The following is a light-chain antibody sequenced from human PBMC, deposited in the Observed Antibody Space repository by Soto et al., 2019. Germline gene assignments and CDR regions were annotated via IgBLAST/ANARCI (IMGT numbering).Light chain of an antibody. CDR3: QHLNTFPRT. Sequence: DIQLTQSPSFLSASVGDRVTITCRASQVINSYLAWYQQKPGKAPKFLIHVASSLQSGVPSRVSGSGSGTVFTLTFSSLQPEDLATYYCQHLNTFPRTFGQGTRVDI. J-gene: IGKJ1*01. CDR2: VAS. CDR1: QVINSY. V-gene: IGKV1-9*01.